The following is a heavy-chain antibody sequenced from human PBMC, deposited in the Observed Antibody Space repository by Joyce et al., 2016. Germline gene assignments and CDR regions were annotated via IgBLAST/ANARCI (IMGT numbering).Heavy chain of an antibody. D-gene: IGHD4-11*01. J-gene: IGHJ3*02. Sequence: EVQLVESGGGVVQPGGSLRLSCAASGFTVDDYTMHWVRHAPGKGLEWVSLVFWDGNSPSYADSVKGRVTISRDNSKNSLYLQMNNLRTEDTALYYCAKEGPKDYSGAFDIRGQGRMVTVSS. CDR2: VFWDGNSP. V-gene: IGHV3-43*01. CDR3: AKEGPKDYSGAFDI. CDR1: GFTVDDYT.